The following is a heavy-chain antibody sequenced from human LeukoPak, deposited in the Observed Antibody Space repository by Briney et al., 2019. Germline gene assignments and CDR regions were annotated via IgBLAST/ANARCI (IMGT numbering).Heavy chain of an antibody. CDR2: TRNKANSYTT. Sequence: GSLRLSCAASGFTFSSYSMNWVRQAPGKGLEWVGRTRNKANSYTTEYAASVKGRFTISRDDSKNSLYLQMNSLKTEDTAVYYCAREHASGPQGGECDYWGQGTLVTVSS. CDR1: GFTFSSYS. J-gene: IGHJ4*02. D-gene: IGHD3-3*01. V-gene: IGHV3-72*01. CDR3: AREHASGPQGGECDY.